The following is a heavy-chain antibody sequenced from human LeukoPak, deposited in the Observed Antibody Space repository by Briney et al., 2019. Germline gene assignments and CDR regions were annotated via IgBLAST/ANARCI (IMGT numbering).Heavy chain of an antibody. CDR3: ARNIVGELQYYYYYMDV. D-gene: IGHD1-26*01. CDR1: GFTFRSYG. V-gene: IGHV3-30*02. Sequence: PGGSLRLSCAASGFTFRSYGMHWVCQAPGKGLEWVAIIRYDGTNKYYADSVKGRFTISRDNSKNTLYLQMNSLRAEDTAVYYCARNIVGELQYYYYYMDVWGKGTTVTISS. J-gene: IGHJ6*03. CDR2: IRYDGTNK.